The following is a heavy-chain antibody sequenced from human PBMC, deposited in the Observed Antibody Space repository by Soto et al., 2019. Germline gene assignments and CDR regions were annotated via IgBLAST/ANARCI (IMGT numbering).Heavy chain of an antibody. V-gene: IGHV1-2*04. J-gene: IGHJ6*02. Sequence: QVQLVQSGAEVKKPGASEKVSCKASGYTFTGYYMHWVRQAPGQGLEWMGWINPNSGGTNYAQKFQGWVTMTRDSSISTAYMEQSRLRSDDTAVYYYATLITSGMDVWGQGTTVTVSS. CDR2: INPNSGGT. CDR1: GYTFTGYY. CDR3: ATLITSGMDV. D-gene: IGHD2-2*01.